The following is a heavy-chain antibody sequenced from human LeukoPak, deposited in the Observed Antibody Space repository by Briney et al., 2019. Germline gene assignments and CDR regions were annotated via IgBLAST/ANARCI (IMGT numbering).Heavy chain of an antibody. CDR1: GYTLTSYD. J-gene: IGHJ4*02. CDR2: MNPNSGNT. V-gene: IGHV1-8*01. D-gene: IGHD6-13*01. CDR3: ARGNPGGIAAAGTTDY. Sequence: ASVKVSCKASGYTLTSYDINWVRQATGQGLEWMGWMNPNSGNTGYAQKFQGRVTMTRNTSISTAYMELSSLRSEDTAVYYCARGNPGGIAAAGTTDYWGQGTLVTVSS.